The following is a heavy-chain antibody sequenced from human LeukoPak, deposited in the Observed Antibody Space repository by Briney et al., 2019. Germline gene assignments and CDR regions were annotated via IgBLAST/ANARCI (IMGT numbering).Heavy chain of an antibody. Sequence: GGSLRLSCTASGFTFSSYGMHWVRQAPGKGLEWVAVIWYDGSNKYYADSVKGRFTISRDNSKNTLYLQMNSLRAEDTAVYYCARVWPESGYSYGLGYYYYYYMDVWGKGTTVTVSS. CDR3: ARVWPESGYSYGLGYYYYYYMDV. CDR1: GFTFSSYG. CDR2: IWYDGSNK. J-gene: IGHJ6*03. D-gene: IGHD5-18*01. V-gene: IGHV3-33*08.